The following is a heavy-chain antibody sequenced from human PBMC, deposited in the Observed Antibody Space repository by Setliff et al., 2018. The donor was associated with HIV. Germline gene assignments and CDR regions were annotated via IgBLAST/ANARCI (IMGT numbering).Heavy chain of an antibody. Sequence: PGESLRLSCAASGFTFSHYSMNWVRQAPGKGLEWVSSISPSHDYIYYADSVKGRFTISRDNAKNSLYLQMNNLRGEDTAVYYCAKVSTIFGQLKYYYGMDVWGQGTTVTVSS. CDR2: ISPSHDYI. CDR3: AKVSTIFGQLKYYYGMDV. J-gene: IGHJ6*02. V-gene: IGHV3-21*01. D-gene: IGHD3-3*01. CDR1: GFTFSHYS.